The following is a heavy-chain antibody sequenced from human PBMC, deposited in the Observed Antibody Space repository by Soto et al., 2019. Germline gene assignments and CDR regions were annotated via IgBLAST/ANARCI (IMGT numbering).Heavy chain of an antibody. CDR2: IYPRDSDT. Sequence: GESLKISCKGSGYSFTSYWIGWVRQMTGKGLEWMGLIYPRDSDTRYSPSFQGQVTMSADKSITTAYLQWRSLKASDTGMYYCARRRYDSSGLTGFDIWGQGTMVTVSS. D-gene: IGHD3-22*01. V-gene: IGHV5-51*01. CDR1: GYSFTSYW. CDR3: ARRRYDSSGLTGFDI. J-gene: IGHJ3*02.